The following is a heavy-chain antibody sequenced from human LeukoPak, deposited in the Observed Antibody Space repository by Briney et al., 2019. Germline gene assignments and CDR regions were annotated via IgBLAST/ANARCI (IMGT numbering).Heavy chain of an antibody. CDR3: AREDDYVWGTPDDAFDI. J-gene: IGHJ3*02. CDR2: TYYSSKWYI. Sequence: SQTLSLTCAISGDSVSSNSAAWNWLRQSPSRGLEWLGRTYYSSKWYIDYAVSVKSRITINPDTSKNQFSLQLNSVTPEDTAVYYCAREDDYVWGTPDDAFDIWGQGTMVTVSS. D-gene: IGHD3-16*01. CDR1: GDSVSSNSAA. V-gene: IGHV6-1*01.